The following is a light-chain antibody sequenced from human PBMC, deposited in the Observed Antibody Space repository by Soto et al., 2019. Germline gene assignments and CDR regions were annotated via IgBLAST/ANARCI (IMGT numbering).Light chain of an antibody. CDR1: SSDVGSYNL. CDR2: EVT. CDR3: CSYAGSSTYV. Sequence: QSALTQPASVSGSPGQSITISCTGTSSDVGSYNLVSWYQQHPGKDPKFMIFEVTQRPSGVSNRFSGSKSGNTASLTISGLQAEDEADYYCCSYAGSSTYVFGTGTKLTVL. J-gene: IGLJ1*01. V-gene: IGLV2-23*02.